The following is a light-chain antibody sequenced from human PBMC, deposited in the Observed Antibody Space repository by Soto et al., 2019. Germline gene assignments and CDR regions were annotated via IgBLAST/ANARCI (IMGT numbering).Light chain of an antibody. CDR3: QQGNSLPYT. Sequence: DLQMTQSPSSVSASVGDRVTITCRASQGISNWLAWYQQKPGTAPRLLIDATSTLQSGVPSRFSGSVSGADFTLTISSLQPEDFATYFCQQGNSLPYTFGQGTKLEIK. J-gene: IGKJ2*01. V-gene: IGKV1-12*01. CDR1: QGISNW. CDR2: ATS.